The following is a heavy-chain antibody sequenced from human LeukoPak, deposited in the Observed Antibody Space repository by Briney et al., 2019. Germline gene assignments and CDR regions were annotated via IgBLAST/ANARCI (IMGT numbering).Heavy chain of an antibody. D-gene: IGHD6-13*01. J-gene: IGHJ4*02. Sequence: GGSLRLSCAASGFTFSSYGMHWVRQAPGKGLEWVAFIRYDGSNKYYADSVKGRFTISRDNSKNTLYLQMNSLRAEDTAVYYCAKDNPIPLYSSSWYFDYWGQGTLVTVSS. V-gene: IGHV3-30*02. CDR2: IRYDGSNK. CDR1: GFTFSSYG. CDR3: AKDNPIPLYSSSWYFDY.